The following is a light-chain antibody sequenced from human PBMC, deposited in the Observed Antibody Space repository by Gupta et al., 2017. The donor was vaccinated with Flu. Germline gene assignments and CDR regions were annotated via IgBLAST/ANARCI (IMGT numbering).Light chain of an antibody. CDR2: GAS. CDR1: QSVSSN. J-gene: IGKJ1*01. V-gene: IGKV3D-15*01. CDR3: QQYNNWPPGT. Sequence: EIVMTQSPATLSVSPGERATLSCRASQSVSSNLAWYQQKPGQAPRLLIYGASTMSTGIPARFSGSGFGTEFTLTISSRQSEDFAVYYCQQYNNWPPGTFGQGTKVEIK.